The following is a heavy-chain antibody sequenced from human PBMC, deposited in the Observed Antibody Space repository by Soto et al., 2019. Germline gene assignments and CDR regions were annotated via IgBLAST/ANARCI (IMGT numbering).Heavy chain of an antibody. D-gene: IGHD3-22*01. CDR1: GGTFSSYA. CDR2: IIPIFGTA. CDR3: ATGDRSSITLIVWGFDY. Sequence: QVQLVQSGAEVKKPGSSVKVSCKASGGTFSSYAISWSRQAPGQGLEWMGGIIPIFGTANYAQKFQGRVTITADESTSSAYMELSSLRSEDTAVYYCATGDRSSITLIVWGFDYWGQGTLVTVSS. J-gene: IGHJ4*02. V-gene: IGHV1-69*01.